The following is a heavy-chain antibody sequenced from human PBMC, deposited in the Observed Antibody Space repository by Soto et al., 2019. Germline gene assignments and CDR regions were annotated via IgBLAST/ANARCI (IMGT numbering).Heavy chain of an antibody. CDR3: ARQVPYYDILTGYYFDY. V-gene: IGHV4-39*01. CDR2: IYFSGGT. CDR1: GGSISSSSYY. J-gene: IGHJ4*02. D-gene: IGHD3-9*01. Sequence: QLQLQESGPGLVKPSETLSLTCTVSGGSISSSSYYWGWIRQPPGKGLGWIGGIYFSGGTYYNPSLKSPVTISVDTSKNQFSLKLSSVTAADTAVYYCARQVPYYDILTGYYFDYWGQGTLVTVSS.